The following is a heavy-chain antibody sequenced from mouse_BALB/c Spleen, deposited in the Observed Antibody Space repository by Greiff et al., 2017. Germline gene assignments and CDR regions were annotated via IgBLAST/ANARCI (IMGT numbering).Heavy chain of an antibody. CDR1: GFTFSDYY. J-gene: IGHJ4*01. Sequence: EVMLVESGGGLVKPGGSLKLSCAASGFTFSDYYMYWVRQTPEKRLEWVATISDGGSYTYYPDSVKGRFTISRDNAKNNLYLQMSSLKSEDTAMYYCARGYGIYAMDYWGQGTSVTVSS. CDR3: ARGYGIYAMDY. D-gene: IGHD2-1*01. V-gene: IGHV5-4*02. CDR2: ISDGGSYT.